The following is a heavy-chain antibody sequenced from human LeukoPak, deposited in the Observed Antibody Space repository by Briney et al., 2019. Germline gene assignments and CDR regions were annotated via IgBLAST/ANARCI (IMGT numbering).Heavy chain of an antibody. CDR2: ISGSGGST. CDR1: GFTFSNYA. J-gene: IGHJ1*01. V-gene: IGHV3-23*01. CDR3: AKEIYGDPTGGRFQH. Sequence: GGSLRLSCVASGFTFSNYAMSWVRQAPGKGLEWVSVISGSGGSTYYADSVEGRFTVSRDNSKNTLYLQMNSLRAEDTAVFYCAKEIYGDPTGGRFQHWGQGTLVTVSS. D-gene: IGHD4-17*01.